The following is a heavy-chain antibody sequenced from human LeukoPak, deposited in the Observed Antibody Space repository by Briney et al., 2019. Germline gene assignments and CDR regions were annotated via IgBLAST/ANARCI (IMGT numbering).Heavy chain of an antibody. Sequence: PSETLSLTCAVYGGSFSGYYWSWIRQPPGKGLEWTGEINHSGSTNYNPSLKSRVTISVDTSKNQFSLKLSSVTAADTAVYYCAVLWDYWGQGTLVTVSS. J-gene: IGHJ4*02. CDR1: GGSFSGYY. CDR2: INHSGST. D-gene: IGHD2-15*01. CDR3: AVLWDY. V-gene: IGHV4-34*01.